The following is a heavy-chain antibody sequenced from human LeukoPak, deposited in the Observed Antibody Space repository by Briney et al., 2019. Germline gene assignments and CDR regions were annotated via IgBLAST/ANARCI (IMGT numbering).Heavy chain of an antibody. D-gene: IGHD6-13*01. CDR1: GGSFSGYY. CDR3: ARGIAASFDY. CDR2: INHSGST. V-gene: IGHV4-34*01. J-gene: IGHJ4*02. Sequence: SETLSLTCAVYGGSFSGYYWSWIRQPPGKGLEWIGEINHSGSTNYDPSLKSRVTISVDTSKNQFSLKLSSVTAADTAVYYCARGIAASFDYWGQGTLVTVSS.